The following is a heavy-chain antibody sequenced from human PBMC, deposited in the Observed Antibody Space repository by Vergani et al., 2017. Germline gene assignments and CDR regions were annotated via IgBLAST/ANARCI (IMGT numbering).Heavy chain of an antibody. J-gene: IGHJ4*02. V-gene: IGHV1-69*12. CDR1: GGTFSSYA. Sequence: QVQLVQSGAEVKKPGSSVKVSCKASGGTFSSYAISWVRQAPGQGLEWMGGIIPIFGTANYAQKFQGRVTITADESTSTAYMELSSLRSEDTAVYYCARNSYYGSGSYSSFDYWGQGTLVTVSS. CDR3: ARNSYYGSGSYSSFDY. CDR2: IIPIFGTA. D-gene: IGHD3-10*01.